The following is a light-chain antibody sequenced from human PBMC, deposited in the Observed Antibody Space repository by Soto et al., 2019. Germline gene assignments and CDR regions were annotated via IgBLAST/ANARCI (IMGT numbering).Light chain of an antibody. V-gene: IGKV1-39*01. CDR2: AAS. J-gene: IGKJ4*01. Sequence: DIQMTQSPYSLSASVGDRVTITCRASQSISSYLNWYQQKPGKAPKLLIYAASSLQSGVPSRFSGSGSGTDFTLTISSLQPEDFATYYCQQSYSTPRTFVGGTKVEIK. CDR1: QSISSY. CDR3: QQSYSTPRT.